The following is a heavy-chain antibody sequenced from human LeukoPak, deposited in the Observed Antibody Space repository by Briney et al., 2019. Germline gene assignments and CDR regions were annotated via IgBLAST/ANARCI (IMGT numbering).Heavy chain of an antibody. D-gene: IGHD6-13*01. V-gene: IGHV3-21*01. CDR1: GFTFSTYS. J-gene: IGHJ5*02. CDR3: ARTGGYRFDP. Sequence: GGSLRLSCAASGFTFSTYSMRWVRQAPGKGLEWVSSIRSGGTYINYADSVKGRFTISRDDAKNSLYLQMNSLRAEDTAVYYCARTGGYRFDPWGRGTLVTVSS. CDR2: IRSGGTYI.